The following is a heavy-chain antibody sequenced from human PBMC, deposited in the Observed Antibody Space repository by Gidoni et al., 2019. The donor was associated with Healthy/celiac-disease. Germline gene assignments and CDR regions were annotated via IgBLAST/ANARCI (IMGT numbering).Heavy chain of an antibody. J-gene: IGHJ4*02. CDR2: INTNAGNP. V-gene: IGHV7-4-1*02. Sequence: QVQLVQSGSEFKKPGASVTVSCKASGYTFTSYAMNWVRQAPGQGLEWMGWINTNAGNPTYAQGFTGRFVFSLDTSVSTAYLQISSLKAEDTAVYYCARDPTSYYDFWSGYRPFDYWGQGTLVSVSS. CDR3: ARDPTSYYDFWSGYRPFDY. D-gene: IGHD3-3*01. CDR1: GYTFTSYA.